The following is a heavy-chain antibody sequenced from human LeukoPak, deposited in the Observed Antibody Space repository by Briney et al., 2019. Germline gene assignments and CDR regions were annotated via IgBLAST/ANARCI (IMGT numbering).Heavy chain of an antibody. J-gene: IGHJ4*02. V-gene: IGHV3-23*01. Sequence: GGSLRLSCVASGFTFSSYEMNWVRQAPGKGLEWVSAISGSGGSTYYADSVKGRFTISRDNSKNTLYLQMNSLRAEDTAVYYCASGIVGASNFDYWGQGTLVTVSS. CDR3: ASGIVGASNFDY. CDR1: GFTFSSYE. CDR2: ISGSGGST. D-gene: IGHD1-26*01.